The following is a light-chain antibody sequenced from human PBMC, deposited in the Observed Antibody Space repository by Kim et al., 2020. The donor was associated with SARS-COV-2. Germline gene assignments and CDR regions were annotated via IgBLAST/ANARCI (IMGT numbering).Light chain of an antibody. CDR1: QSVLYSSNNKNY. J-gene: IGKJ1*01. Sequence: ATINCKSSQSVLYSSNNKNYLAWYQQKPGQPPKLLIYWAPTRESGVPDRFSGSGSGTDFTLTISSLQAEDVAVYYCQQYYSSPPTFGHGTKVDIK. CDR2: WAP. CDR3: QQYYSSPPT. V-gene: IGKV4-1*01.